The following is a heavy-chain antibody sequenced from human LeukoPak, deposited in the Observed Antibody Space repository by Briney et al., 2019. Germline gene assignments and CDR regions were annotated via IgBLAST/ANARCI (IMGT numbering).Heavy chain of an antibody. CDR1: GFTFSSYC. CDR3: ARDPTESASYD. D-gene: IGHD1-26*01. Sequence: HPGGSLRLSCAASGFTFSSYCMHWVRQAPGKGLVWVSRINSDGSSTSYADSVKGGFTISRDNAKNAVYLQMNRLRAEDTAVYYCARDPTESASYDWGQGTLVTVSS. J-gene: IGHJ4*02. V-gene: IGHV3-74*01. CDR2: INSDGSST.